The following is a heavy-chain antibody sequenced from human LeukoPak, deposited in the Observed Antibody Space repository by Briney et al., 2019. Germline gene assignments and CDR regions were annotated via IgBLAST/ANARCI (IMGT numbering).Heavy chain of an antibody. CDR2: IYHSGST. CDR3: ARGGGWVVPAAHITGTPFDY. D-gene: IGHD2-2*01. J-gene: IGHJ4*02. V-gene: IGHV4-38-2*02. Sequence: PSETLSLTCTVSGYSISSGYYWGWIRQPPGKGLEWIGSIYHSGSTYYNPSLKSRVTISVDTSKNQFSLKLSSVTAADTAVYYCARGGGWVVPAAHITGTPFDYWGQGTLVTVSS. CDR1: GYSISSGYY.